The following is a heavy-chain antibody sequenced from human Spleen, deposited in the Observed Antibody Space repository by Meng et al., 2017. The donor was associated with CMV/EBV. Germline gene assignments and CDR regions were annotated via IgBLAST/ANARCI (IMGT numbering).Heavy chain of an antibody. Sequence: GESLKISCAASGFTFSSYAMSWVRQAPGKGLEWVSTISGSGGSTYYADSVKGRFTISRDNSKNTLYLQMNSLRAEDTAVYYCASTVWLRGGDDAFDIWGQGTMVTVSS. D-gene: IGHD6-19*01. CDR1: GFTFSSYA. CDR3: ASTVWLRGGDDAFDI. V-gene: IGHV3-23*01. J-gene: IGHJ3*02. CDR2: ISGSGGST.